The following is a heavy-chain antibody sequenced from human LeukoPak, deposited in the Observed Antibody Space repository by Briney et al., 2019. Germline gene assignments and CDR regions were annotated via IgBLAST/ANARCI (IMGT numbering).Heavy chain of an antibody. D-gene: IGHD3-3*01. J-gene: IGHJ4*02. Sequence: PSETLSLTCSVSGGSINSYYWSWIRQPAGKGREWIGRKYTSGSPNYKPSLKSRVTMSVDTSKSQFSLKLSSVTAADTAVYYCARGITIFEVVSNYHFDYWGQGTLVTVSS. CDR3: ARGITIFEVVSNYHFDY. CDR1: GGSINSYY. V-gene: IGHV4-4*07. CDR2: KYTSGSP.